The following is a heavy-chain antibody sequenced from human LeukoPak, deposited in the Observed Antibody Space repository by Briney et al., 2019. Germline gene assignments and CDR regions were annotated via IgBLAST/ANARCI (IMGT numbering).Heavy chain of an antibody. CDR2: ISPSGTDI. J-gene: IGHJ4*02. CDR3: ARDKGKVQGSGSYYTEDFDY. D-gene: IGHD3-10*01. CDR1: GISVNTTYF. V-gene: IGHV3-11*04. Sequence: LSLTCSVSGISVNTTYFWGWIRQAPGKGLESVSYISPSGTDISYADSVKGRFTISRDNAKNTLYLQMNSLRAEDTAVYYCARDKGKVQGSGSYYTEDFDYWGQGTLVTVSS.